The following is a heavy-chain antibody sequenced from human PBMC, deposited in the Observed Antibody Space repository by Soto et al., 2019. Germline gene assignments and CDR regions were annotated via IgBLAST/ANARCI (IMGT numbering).Heavy chain of an antibody. CDR1: GFMFSSHW. J-gene: IGHJ5*02. Sequence: GGSLRLSCAASGFMFSSHWMSWVRQAPGKGLERVANINQDANEKYYVDSVKGRFTISRDNGKNSLYLHLNSLRAEDTAVYYCARDHVTPGLYFDPWGQGTLVTVSS. D-gene: IGHD3-9*01. V-gene: IGHV3-7*04. CDR2: INQDANEK. CDR3: ARDHVTPGLYFDP.